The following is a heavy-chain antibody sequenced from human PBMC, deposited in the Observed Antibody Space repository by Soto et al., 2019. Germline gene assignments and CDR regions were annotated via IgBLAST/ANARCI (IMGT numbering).Heavy chain of an antibody. D-gene: IGHD3-10*01. CDR3: ASSGIYGSGSHNWFDP. V-gene: IGHV1-45*02. J-gene: IGHJ5*02. Sequence: QMQLVQSGAEVKKTGSSVKVSCKASGYTFTYRYLHWVRQAPGQALEWMGWITPFNGNTNYAQKFQDRVTITRDRSMSTAYMELSSLRSEDTAMYYCASSGIYGSGSHNWFDPWCQGTLVTVSS. CDR1: GYTFTYRY. CDR2: ITPFNGNT.